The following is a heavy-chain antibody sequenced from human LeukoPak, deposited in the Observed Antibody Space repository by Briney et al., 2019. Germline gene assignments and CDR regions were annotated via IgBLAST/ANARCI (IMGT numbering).Heavy chain of an antibody. V-gene: IGHV4-59*02. CDR1: GASVSSYY. Sequence: KSSETLSLTCTFSGASVSSYYWDWLRQTPGKGLEWIGYISDTGKTDSNPSLKSRVSISLGPANKQFSLRLRSVTAADSAVYYCATDYYEPFATWGPGILVTVSS. J-gene: IGHJ5*02. CDR3: ATDYYEPFAT. CDR2: ISDTGKT. D-gene: IGHD3-3*01.